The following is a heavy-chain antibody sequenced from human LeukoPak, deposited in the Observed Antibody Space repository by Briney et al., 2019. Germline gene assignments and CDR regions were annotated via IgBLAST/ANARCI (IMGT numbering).Heavy chain of an antibody. D-gene: IGHD2/OR15-2a*01. Sequence: RAGGSQRLSCAASGFTFSSDSMDWARQAPGKGLEWVSSISSSSRYIYYADSVKGRFTISRDNDKNSLYLQMNSLRAEDRAVYYCASNNDYWGQGTLVTVSS. V-gene: IGHV3-21*01. CDR1: GFTFSSDS. CDR3: ASNNDY. CDR2: ISSSSRYI. J-gene: IGHJ4*02.